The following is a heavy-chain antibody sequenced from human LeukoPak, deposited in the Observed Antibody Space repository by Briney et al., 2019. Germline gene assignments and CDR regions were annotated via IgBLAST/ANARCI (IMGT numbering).Heavy chain of an antibody. CDR3: TKDSVAAAGTAWFDP. D-gene: IGHD6-13*01. V-gene: IGHV3-23*01. CDR2: ISHNGDRI. Sequence: GGSLRLSCAASGYTFSNYAMTWVRQAPGKRLEWVSGISHNGDRIYYADSVKGRFTISRDNSKNTLYLQMNSLRLEDTTLYYCTKDSVAAAGTAWFDPWGQGTLVTVSS. J-gene: IGHJ5*02. CDR1: GYTFSNYA.